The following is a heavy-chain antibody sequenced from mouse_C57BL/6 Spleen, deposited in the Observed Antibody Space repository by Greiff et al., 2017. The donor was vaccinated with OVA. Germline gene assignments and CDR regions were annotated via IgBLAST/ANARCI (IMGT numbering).Heavy chain of an antibody. J-gene: IGHJ4*01. CDR1: GYTFTSYW. CDR3: ARSGAHY. CDR2: IDPSDSYT. D-gene: IGHD3-1*01. Sequence: QVQLQQPGAELVKPGASVKLSCKASGYTFTSYWMQWVKQRPGQGLEWIGEIDPSDSYTNSNQKFKGKATLTVDTSSSTAYMQLSSLTSEDSAVYYCARSGAHYWGQGTSVTVSS. V-gene: IGHV1-50*01.